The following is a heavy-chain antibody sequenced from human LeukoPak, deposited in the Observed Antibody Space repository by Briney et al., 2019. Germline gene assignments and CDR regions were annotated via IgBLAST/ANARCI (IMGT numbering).Heavy chain of an antibody. Sequence: PSETLSLTCTVSGGSISGSSYYWGWIRQPPGKGLEWIGTIYESGSTYYNPSLKSRVTIPVDTSKNQFSLKLSSVTAADTAVYYCARVPTPWIAVAHAWFDPWGQGTLVTVSS. J-gene: IGHJ5*02. CDR3: ARVPTPWIAVAHAWFDP. CDR2: IYESGST. D-gene: IGHD6-19*01. CDR1: GGSISGSSYY. V-gene: IGHV4-39*01.